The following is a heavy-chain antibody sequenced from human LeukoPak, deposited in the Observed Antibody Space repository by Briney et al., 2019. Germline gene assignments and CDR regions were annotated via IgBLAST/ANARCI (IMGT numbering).Heavy chain of an antibody. J-gene: IGHJ4*02. CDR3: ARLRYGGYDFWSGYYRNFDY. CDR1: GYTFTSYG. V-gene: IGHV1-18*01. D-gene: IGHD3-3*01. Sequence: GASVKVSCKASGYTFTSYGISWVRQAPGQGLEWMGWISAYNGNTNYAQKLQGRVTMTTDTSTSTAYMELRSLRSDDTAVYYCARLRYGGYDFWSGYYRNFDYWGQGTLVTVSS. CDR2: ISAYNGNT.